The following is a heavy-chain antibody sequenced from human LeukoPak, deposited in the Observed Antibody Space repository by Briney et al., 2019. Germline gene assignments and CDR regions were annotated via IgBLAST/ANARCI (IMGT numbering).Heavy chain of an antibody. CDR1: GFTFSSYE. J-gene: IGHJ6*03. Sequence: GGSLRLSCAASGFTFSSYEMNWVRQAPGKGLEWVSYISSSGSTIYYADSVKGRFTISRDNAKNSLYLQMNSLRAEDTAVYYCARDRLVVAATATRVRYYYYMDVWGKGTTVTVSS. V-gene: IGHV3-48*03. CDR2: ISSSGSTI. D-gene: IGHD2-15*01. CDR3: ARDRLVVAATATRVRYYYYMDV.